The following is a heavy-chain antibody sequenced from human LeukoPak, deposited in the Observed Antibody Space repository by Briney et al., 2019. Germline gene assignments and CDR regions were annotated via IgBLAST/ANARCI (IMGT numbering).Heavy chain of an antibody. CDR3: ARAYSYGYSYFDY. J-gene: IGHJ4*02. Sequence: SETLSRTCTVSGGSISSGNYYWSWIRQPAGKGLEWIGRIYTSGTTNYSPSLKSRVTISVDTSKNQFSLKLSSVTAADTAVYYCARAYSYGYSYFDYWGQGTLVTVSS. CDR1: GGSISSGNYY. V-gene: IGHV4-61*02. CDR2: IYTSGTT. D-gene: IGHD5-18*01.